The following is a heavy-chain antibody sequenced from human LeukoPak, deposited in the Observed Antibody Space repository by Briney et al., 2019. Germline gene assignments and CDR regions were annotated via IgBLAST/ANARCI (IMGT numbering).Heavy chain of an antibody. V-gene: IGHV3-72*01. CDR1: GFTFSDHY. CDR2: IRNKVKGYST. J-gene: IGHJ4*02. Sequence: GGSLRLSCAASGFTFSDHYMDWVRQAPGKGLEWVGRIRNKVKGYSTEYAASVRGRFTISRDDSTNSLYLQMSSLKTDDTAMYYCGRVRGDTCSSALPDYWGQGTLVTVSS. D-gene: IGHD2-15*01. CDR3: GRVRGDTCSSALPDY.